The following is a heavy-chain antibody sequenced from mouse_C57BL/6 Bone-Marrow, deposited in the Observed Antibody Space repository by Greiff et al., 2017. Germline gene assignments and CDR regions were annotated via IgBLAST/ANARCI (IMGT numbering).Heavy chain of an antibody. CDR1: GFTFSSYG. CDR2: ISSGGSYT. J-gene: IGHJ2*01. D-gene: IGHD3-1*01. Sequence: EVKVVESGGDLVKPGGSLKLSCAASGFTFSSYGMSWVRQTPDKRLEWVATISSGGSYTYYPDSVKGRFTISRDNAKNTLYLQMSSLKSEDTAMYYCARRGTGGDYWGQGTTLTVSS. CDR3: ARRGTGGDY. V-gene: IGHV5-6*02.